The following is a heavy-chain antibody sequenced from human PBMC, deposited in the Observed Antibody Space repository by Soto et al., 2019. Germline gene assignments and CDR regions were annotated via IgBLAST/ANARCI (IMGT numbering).Heavy chain of an antibody. J-gene: IGHJ6*02. CDR3: ARADFGVALPV. D-gene: IGHD3-3*01. V-gene: IGHV1-46*01. CDR2: INPSGGST. CDR1: GYTFTGYY. Sequence: ASVKVSCKASGYTFTGYYMHWMRQAPGQGLEWMGIINPSGGSTSYAQKFQGRVTMTRDTSTSTVYMELSSLRSEDTAVYYCARADFGVALPVWGQGTTVTVSS.